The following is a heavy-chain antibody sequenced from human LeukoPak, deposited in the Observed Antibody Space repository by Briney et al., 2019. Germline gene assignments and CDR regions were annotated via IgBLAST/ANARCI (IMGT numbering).Heavy chain of an antibody. CDR3: AKDGWGSGSYYINYFDY. CDR2: ITSGSSYI. CDR1: GFTFSDYS. Sequence: GGSLRLSCAASGFTFSDYSMNWVRQAPGKGLEWVSSITSGSSYIYYADSVKGRFTISRDNSKNTLYLQMNSLRAEDTAVYYCAKDGWGSGSYYINYFDYWGQGTLVTVSS. V-gene: IGHV3-21*04. D-gene: IGHD3-10*01. J-gene: IGHJ4*02.